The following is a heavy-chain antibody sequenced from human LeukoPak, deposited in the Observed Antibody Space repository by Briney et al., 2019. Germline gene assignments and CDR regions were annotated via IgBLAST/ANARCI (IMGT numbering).Heavy chain of an antibody. CDR2: IGTAGDT. Sequence: GGSLRLSCAASGFTFSSYDMHWVRQATGKGLEWVSAIGTAGDTYYPGSVKGRFTISRENAKNSLYLQMNSLRAGDTAVYYCARALGGDNYYFDYWGQGTLVTVSS. CDR3: ARALGGDNYYFDY. CDR1: GFTFSSYD. J-gene: IGHJ4*02. V-gene: IGHV3-13*01. D-gene: IGHD2-21*01.